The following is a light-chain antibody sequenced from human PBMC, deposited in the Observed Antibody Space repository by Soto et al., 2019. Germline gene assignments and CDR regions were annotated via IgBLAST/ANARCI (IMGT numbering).Light chain of an antibody. CDR2: DAS. V-gene: IGKV3-20*01. CDR1: QSVSSTY. Sequence: EIVLTQSPGTLSLSPGERATLSRRASQSVSSTYLAWYQQKPGQPPRLLIFDASNRATGIPDRFSGSGSGTEFTLTISSLEPEDFAVYYCQQYGRSPPSWTFGQGTKVEIK. J-gene: IGKJ1*01. CDR3: QQYGRSPPSWT.